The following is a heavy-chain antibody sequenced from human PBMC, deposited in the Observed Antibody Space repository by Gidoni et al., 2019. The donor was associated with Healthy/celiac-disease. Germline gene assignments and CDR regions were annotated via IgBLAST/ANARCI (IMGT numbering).Heavy chain of an antibody. CDR1: GGSFSGYY. CDR3: ARDAYSSGCSFDY. V-gene: IGHV4-34*01. CDR2: ISHSGST. J-gene: IGHJ4*02. Sequence: QVQLQQWGAGLLKPSETLSLTCAVSGGSFSGYYWSWIRQPPGKGLEWIGEISHSGSTNYNPSLKRRVTITVETSKNEFSLKLSSVTAAETAVYYCARDAYSSGCSFDYWGQGTLVTVSS. D-gene: IGHD6-19*01.